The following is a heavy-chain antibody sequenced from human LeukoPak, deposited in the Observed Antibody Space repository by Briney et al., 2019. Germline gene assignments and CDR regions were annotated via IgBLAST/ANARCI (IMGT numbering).Heavy chain of an antibody. CDR3: ARAKQIGGVIAPGAFDI. D-gene: IGHD3-16*02. CDR2: IIPIFGTA. CDR1: GYTFTSYY. J-gene: IGHJ3*02. V-gene: IGHV1-69*06. Sequence: GASVKVSCKASGYTFTSYYMHWVRQAPGQGLEWMGGIIPIFGTANYAQKFQGRVTITADKSTSTAYMELSSLRSEDTAEYHCARAKQIGGVIAPGAFDIWGQGTMVTVSS.